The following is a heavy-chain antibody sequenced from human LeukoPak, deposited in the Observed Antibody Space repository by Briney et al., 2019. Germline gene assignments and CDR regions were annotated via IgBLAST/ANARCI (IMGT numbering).Heavy chain of an antibody. CDR1: GFRFSGYS. V-gene: IGHV3-48*04. CDR2: IISSSSII. CDR3: ARERGGYCSSTSCSNAIDY. D-gene: IGHD2-2*01. Sequence: GGSLRLSCAASGFRFSGYSMSWVRQAPGKGLEWVAYIISSSSIIYYADSVKGRFTISRDNAKNSLYLQMNSLRAEDTAVYYCARERGGYCSSTSCSNAIDYWGQGTLVTVSS. J-gene: IGHJ4*02.